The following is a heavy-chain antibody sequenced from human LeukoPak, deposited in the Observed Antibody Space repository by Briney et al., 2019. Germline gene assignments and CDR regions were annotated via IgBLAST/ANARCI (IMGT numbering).Heavy chain of an antibody. CDR2: IGSDDITI. Sequence: PGGSLRLSCAAPGFTFRSYEMNWVRQAPGKGLEWVSYIGSDDITIHYADSVRGRFTISRDNAKNSLYLQMNSLRAEDTAVYYCARPIRYSGSGSYYGYWGQGTLVTVSS. CDR3: ARPIRYSGSGSYYGY. J-gene: IGHJ4*02. V-gene: IGHV3-48*03. CDR1: GFTFRSYE. D-gene: IGHD3-10*01.